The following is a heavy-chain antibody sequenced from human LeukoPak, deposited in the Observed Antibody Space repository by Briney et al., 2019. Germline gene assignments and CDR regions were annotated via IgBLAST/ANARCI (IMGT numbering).Heavy chain of an antibody. V-gene: IGHV3-23*01. CDR2: ISGIATGGNT. J-gene: IGHJ6*04. CDR1: GFTFTDYA. Sequence: GGSLRLSCATSGFTFTDYAMNWVRQAPGKGLGWVSAISGIATGGNTYYRDSVKGQFTISRDNSKNMLYLEMNSLRAEDTAVYYCVKGTTDYGSGYGMDVWGKGTTVTVSS. CDR3: VKGTTDYGSGYGMDV. D-gene: IGHD3-10*01.